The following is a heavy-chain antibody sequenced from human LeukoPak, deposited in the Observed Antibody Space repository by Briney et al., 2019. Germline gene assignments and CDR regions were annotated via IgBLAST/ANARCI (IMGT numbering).Heavy chain of an antibody. Sequence: SGGSLRLSCAASGFTFHDYDMSWVRQSPGKGLEWVSGINWNGDRTGYADSVKGRFTISRDNAKNSLYLQKNSLRAEDTAVYYCARDRLDYGDYGSSPEGSYFDLWGRGTLVTVSS. J-gene: IGHJ2*01. CDR2: INWNGDRT. D-gene: IGHD4-17*01. V-gene: IGHV3-20*04. CDR3: ARDRLDYGDYGSSPEGSYFDL. CDR1: GFTFHDYD.